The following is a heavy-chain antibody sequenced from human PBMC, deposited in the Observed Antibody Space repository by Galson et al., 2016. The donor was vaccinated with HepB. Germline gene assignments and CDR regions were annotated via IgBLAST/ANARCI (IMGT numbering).Heavy chain of an antibody. Sequence: SLRLSCAASGFSFSTAWMTWVRQAPGKGLEWIGRSKSKTDGGAIDYAAPVRGIFTISRDDSRDTLFLQMNSLQFEDTAVYYCSKAYPYRGADCPSDYWGQGTLVTVSS. J-gene: IGHJ4*02. CDR2: SKSKTDGGAI. V-gene: IGHV3-15*01. CDR1: GFSFSTAW. D-gene: IGHD2-21*02. CDR3: SKAYPYRGADCPSDY.